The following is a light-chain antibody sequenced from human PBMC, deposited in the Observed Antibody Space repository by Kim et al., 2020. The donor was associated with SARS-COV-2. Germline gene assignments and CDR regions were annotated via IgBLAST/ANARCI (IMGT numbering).Light chain of an antibody. CDR3: QQYNNWPSHT. CDR2: GAS. V-gene: IGKV3-15*01. CDR1: QTVSSN. J-gene: IGKJ2*01. Sequence: EIVMTQSPTLSVSPGERATLSCRASQTVSSNLAWYQQKPGQAPRLLIYGASTRAIGIPARFSGSGSGTEFTLTISSLQSEDFAVYYCQQYNNWPSHTFGQGTKLEI.